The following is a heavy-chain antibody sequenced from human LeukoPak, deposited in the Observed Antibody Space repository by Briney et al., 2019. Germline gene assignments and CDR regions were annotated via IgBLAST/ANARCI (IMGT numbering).Heavy chain of an antibody. V-gene: IGHV5-51*01. J-gene: IGHJ1*01. CDR2: IYPGDSDT. CDR3: ARQDPVALGDFQH. D-gene: IGHD3-16*01. Sequence: GESLKISCKGSGYSFTSYWIGWVRQIPGKGLEWMGIIYPGDSDTRYSPSFQGQVTISADKSISTAYLQWSSLKASDTAMYYCARQDPVALGDFQHWGQGTLVTVSS. CDR1: GYSFTSYW.